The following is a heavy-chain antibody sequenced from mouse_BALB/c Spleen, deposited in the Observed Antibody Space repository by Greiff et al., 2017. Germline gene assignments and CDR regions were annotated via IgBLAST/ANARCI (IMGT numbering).Heavy chain of an antibody. V-gene: IGHV3-6*02. Sequence: VQLQQSGPGLVKPSQSLSLTCSVTGYSITSGYYWNWIRQFPGNKLEWMGYISYDGSNNYNPSLKNRISITRDTSKNQFFLKLNSVTTEDTATYYCAREEVWFAYWGQGTLVTVSA. CDR2: ISYDGSN. CDR1: GYSITSGYY. CDR3: AREEVWFAY. J-gene: IGHJ3*01.